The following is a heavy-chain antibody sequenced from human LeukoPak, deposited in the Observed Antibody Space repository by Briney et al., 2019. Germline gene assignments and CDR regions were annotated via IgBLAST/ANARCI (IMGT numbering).Heavy chain of an antibody. CDR2: ISAYNGNT. CDR1: GYTFTSYG. D-gene: IGHD6-19*01. Sequence: ASVNVSCKASGYTFTSYGISWVRQAPGQGLEWMGWISAYNGNTNYAQKLQGRVTMTTDTSTSTAYMELRSLRSDDTAVYYCARVVRVAGNQTPFDYWGQGTLVTVSS. J-gene: IGHJ4*02. V-gene: IGHV1-18*01. CDR3: ARVVRVAGNQTPFDY.